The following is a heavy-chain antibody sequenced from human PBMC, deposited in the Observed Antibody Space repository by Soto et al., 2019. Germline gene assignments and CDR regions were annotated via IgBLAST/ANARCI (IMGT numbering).Heavy chain of an antibody. D-gene: IGHD4-4*01. V-gene: IGHV3-73*02. CDR3: TRHTVDY. CDR2: TRSKAHSYAT. Sequence: EVQLVESGGGLVQPGGSLKLSCAASGFSFSDSAIHWVRQASGKGLEWVGRTRSKAHSYATAFAASVKGRFTISRDDSKNTVYLQMNSLKTEDTAVYYGTRHTVDYGGQGTLVTVSS. J-gene: IGHJ4*02. CDR1: GFSFSDSA.